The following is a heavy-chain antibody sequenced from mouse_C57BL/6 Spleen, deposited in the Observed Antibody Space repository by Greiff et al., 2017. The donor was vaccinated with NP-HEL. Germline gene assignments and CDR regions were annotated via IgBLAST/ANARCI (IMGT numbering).Heavy chain of an antibody. D-gene: IGHD2-4*01. CDR2: IDPENGDT. CDR1: GFNIKDDY. CDR3: TRGDYDGSHYAMDY. J-gene: IGHJ4*01. Sequence: EVKLQESGAELVRPGASVKLSCTASGFNIKDDYMHWVKQRPEQGLEWIGWIDPENGDTEYASKFQGKATITADTSSNTAYLQLSSLTSEDTAVYYCTRGDYDGSHYAMDYWGQGTSVTVSS. V-gene: IGHV14-4*01.